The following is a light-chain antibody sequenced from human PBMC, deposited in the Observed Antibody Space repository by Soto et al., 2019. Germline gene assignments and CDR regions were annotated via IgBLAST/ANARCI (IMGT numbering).Light chain of an antibody. CDR1: QSLLHSDGNTY. V-gene: IGKV2-30*02. J-gene: IGKJ1*01. CDR3: MQGSHWPPWT. CDR2: QVS. Sequence: DVVMTQSPLSLPVTLGQPASISCRSSQSLLHSDGNTYLNWFQQRPGQSPRRLIYQVSNRDSGGPDRFSGSGSGTDFTLKISRVEAEDVGVYYCMQGSHWPPWTFGQWTKVEIK.